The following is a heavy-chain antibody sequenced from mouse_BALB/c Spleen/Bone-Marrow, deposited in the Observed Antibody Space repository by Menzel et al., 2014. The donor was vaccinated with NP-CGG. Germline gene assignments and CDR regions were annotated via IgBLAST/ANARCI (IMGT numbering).Heavy chain of an antibody. CDR3: ATYYYGSSLFAY. J-gene: IGHJ3*01. CDR2: IGPANVNT. Sequence: EVQLVESGAELVKPGASVKLSCTASGFNIKNTYIHWVKQRPEQGLEWIGRIGPANVNTKYDPKFQGRATITADTSSNTAYLQLSSLTSEDIAVYYCATYYYGSSLFAYWGQGTLVTVSA. D-gene: IGHD1-1*01. CDR1: GFNIKNTY. V-gene: IGHV14-3*02.